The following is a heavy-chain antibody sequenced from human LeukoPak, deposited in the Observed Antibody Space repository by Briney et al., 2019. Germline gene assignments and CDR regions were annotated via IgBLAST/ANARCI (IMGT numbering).Heavy chain of an antibody. Sequence: PSETLSLTCAVYGGSFSGYYWSWIRQPPGKGLEWIGEINHSGSTNYNPSLKSRVTISVDTSKNQFSLKLSSVTAADTAVYYCARGKWLPSWFDPWGQGTLVTVSS. CDR2: INHSGST. V-gene: IGHV4-34*01. D-gene: IGHD5-24*01. J-gene: IGHJ5*02. CDR1: GGSFSGYY. CDR3: ARGKWLPSWFDP.